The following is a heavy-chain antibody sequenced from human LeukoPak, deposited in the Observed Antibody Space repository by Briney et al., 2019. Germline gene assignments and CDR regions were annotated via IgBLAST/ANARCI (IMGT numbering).Heavy chain of an antibody. CDR1: GFTFSNYS. Sequence: PGGSLRLSCAASGFTFSNYSMSWVGQAPGKGLEGVSGISGRDGSTYFADSVKGRFTISRDKSKNTVNVQMSSLRVEDTTLYYCAKANFAWGYWYFYLWGRGTLVTVSS. CDR2: ISGRDGST. J-gene: IGHJ2*01. V-gene: IGHV3-23*01. CDR3: AKANFAWGYWYFYL. D-gene: IGHD3-9*01.